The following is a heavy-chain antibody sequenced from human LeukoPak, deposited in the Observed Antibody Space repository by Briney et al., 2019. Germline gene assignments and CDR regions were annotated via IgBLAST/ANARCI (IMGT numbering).Heavy chain of an antibody. Sequence: GRSLRLSCAASGFTFSSYGMHWVRQAPGKGLEWVAVISYDGSNKYYADSVKGRFTISRDNSKNTLYLQMNSLRAEDTAVYYCAKGGTAMVFDYWGQGTLVTVSS. J-gene: IGHJ4*02. CDR2: ISYDGSNK. D-gene: IGHD5-18*01. CDR3: AKGGTAMVFDY. CDR1: GFTFSSYG. V-gene: IGHV3-30*18.